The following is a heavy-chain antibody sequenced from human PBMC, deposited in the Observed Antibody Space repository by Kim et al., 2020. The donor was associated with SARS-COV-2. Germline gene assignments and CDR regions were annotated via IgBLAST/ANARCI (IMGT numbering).Heavy chain of an antibody. V-gene: IGHV3-23*01. Sequence: GGSLRLSCAASGLTFNVFAMTWVRHAPGKGLEWVSSFSGGGDNTHYADSVKGRFTISSDSSKKTMSLQMNSLRAEDTAIYYCGKSNYNGDGHFWVDPWG. CDR1: GLTFNVFA. J-gene: IGHJ5*02. CDR3: GKSNYNGDGHFWVDP. D-gene: IGHD1-7*01. CDR2: FSGGGDNT.